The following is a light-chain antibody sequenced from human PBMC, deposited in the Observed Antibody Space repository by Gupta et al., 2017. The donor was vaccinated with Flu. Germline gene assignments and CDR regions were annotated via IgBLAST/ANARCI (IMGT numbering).Light chain of an antibody. CDR1: QSVNIY. V-gene: IGKV3-11*01. J-gene: IGKJ2*01. CDR3: QQRSGLPMYT. Sequence: EIVLTQSPATLSLSPGDRAILSCRASQSVNIYLAWYQQKPGQPPRLLMFDASKRAAGIPDSFSGSGYGTDFTLTISTREPEDFAVYYCQQRSGLPMYTFGQGTKLE. CDR2: DAS.